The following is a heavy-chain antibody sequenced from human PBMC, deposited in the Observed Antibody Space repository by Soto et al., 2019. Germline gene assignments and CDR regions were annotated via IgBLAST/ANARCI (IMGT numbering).Heavy chain of an antibody. CDR1: GFTFTRYI. CDR3: ARESEDLTSNFDY. V-gene: IGHV3-21*06. J-gene: IGHJ4*02. Sequence: GGSLRLSCAASGFTFTRYIMNWVRQSPGKGLEWVSSISSTTNYIYYGDSMKGRFTISRDNAKNSLYLEMNSLRAEDTAVYYCARESEDLTSNFDYWGQGTLVTVSS. CDR2: ISSTTNYI.